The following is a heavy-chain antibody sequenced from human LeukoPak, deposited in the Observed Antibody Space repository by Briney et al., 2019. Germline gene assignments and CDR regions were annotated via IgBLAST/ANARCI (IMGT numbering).Heavy chain of an antibody. Sequence: GGSLRLSCAASGFTFSSYSMNWVRQAPGKGLEWVSYISSSSSTIYYADSVKGRFTISRDNAKNSLYLQMNSLRAEDTAVYYCASDYPIYYYDSSPPQANYWGQGTLVTVSS. J-gene: IGHJ4*02. D-gene: IGHD3-22*01. CDR1: GFTFSSYS. V-gene: IGHV3-48*04. CDR2: ISSSSSTI. CDR3: ASDYPIYYYDSSPPQANY.